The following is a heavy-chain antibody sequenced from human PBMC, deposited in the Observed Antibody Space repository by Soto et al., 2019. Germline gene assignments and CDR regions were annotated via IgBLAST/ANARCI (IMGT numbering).Heavy chain of an antibody. CDR1: GFSLSTSGVG. CDR2: IYWDDDK. D-gene: IGHD6-13*01. V-gene: IGHV2-5*02. J-gene: IGHJ4*02. CDR3: VHRPSGSSWVDY. Sequence: QITLKESGPTLVKPTQTLTLTCTFSGFSLSTSGVGVGWIRQPPGKALECLGIIYWDDDKRYSPSLRSRLTITKDTSKNQVVLTMTNMDSVDTATYCCVHRPSGSSWVDYWGQGTLVTVSS.